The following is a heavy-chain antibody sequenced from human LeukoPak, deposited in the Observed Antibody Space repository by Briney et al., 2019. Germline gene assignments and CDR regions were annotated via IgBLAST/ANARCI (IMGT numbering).Heavy chain of an antibody. CDR2: ISGSGGST. J-gene: IGHJ4*02. D-gene: IGHD3-22*01. Sequence: GSLRLSCAASGFTFSSYAMSWVRQAPGKGLEWVSAISGSGGSTYYADSVKGRFTISRDNSKNTLYLQMNSLRAEDTAVYYCAKDYDSSGYYYGLDYWGQGTLVTVSS. CDR1: GFTFSSYA. CDR3: AKDYDSSGYYYGLDY. V-gene: IGHV3-23*01.